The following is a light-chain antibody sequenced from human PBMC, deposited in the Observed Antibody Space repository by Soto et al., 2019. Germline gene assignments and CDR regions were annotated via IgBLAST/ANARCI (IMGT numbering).Light chain of an antibody. Sequence: QSVLTQPSPLSASPGASASLTCTFRSGIDVGAYMIYWYQQKPGSPPQFLLRYKSDSDKQQGSGVPSRFSGSKDASSNAGILLISGLQSDDEADYYCVIWQSDAVVFGGGTKLTVL. CDR1: SGIDVGAYM. CDR3: VIWQSDAVV. J-gene: IGLJ2*01. V-gene: IGLV5-45*02. CDR2: YKSDSDK.